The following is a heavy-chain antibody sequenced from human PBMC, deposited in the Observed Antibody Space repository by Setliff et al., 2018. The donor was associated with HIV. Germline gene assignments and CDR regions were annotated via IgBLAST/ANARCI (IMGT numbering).Heavy chain of an antibody. CDR1: GFSLNSPGGG. CDR3: ARIRRRITMFGVVTDYGMDV. Sequence: SGPTLVNPPQTLTLTCTFSGFSLNSPGGGVGWVGQPPGKALEWLALLYWDDDRRYSPSLKIRLTLTQDTSKNQLVLTMPNMDPVDTATYYCARIRRRITMFGVVTDYGMDVWGQGTTVTVSS. D-gene: IGHD3-3*01. CDR2: LYWDDDR. V-gene: IGHV2-5*02. J-gene: IGHJ6*02.